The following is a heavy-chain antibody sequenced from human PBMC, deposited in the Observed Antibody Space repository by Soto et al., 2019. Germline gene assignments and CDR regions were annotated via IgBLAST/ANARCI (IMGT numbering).Heavy chain of an antibody. CDR2: IYHTGCT. Sequence: PSETLSLTCAVSGYSISSGYYWAWIRQPPGKGPEWIGSIYHTGCTYYNPSLKSRVTMSVDTSKNRFSLKLSSVTAADTAMYYFASCSGSYYEFDYWGQGTLVTVSS. D-gene: IGHD1-26*01. CDR3: ASCSGSYYEFDY. V-gene: IGHV4-38-2*01. CDR1: GYSISSGYY. J-gene: IGHJ4*02.